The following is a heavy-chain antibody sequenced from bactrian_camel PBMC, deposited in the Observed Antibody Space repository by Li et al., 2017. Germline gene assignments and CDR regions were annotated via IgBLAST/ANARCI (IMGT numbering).Heavy chain of an antibody. V-gene: IGHV3S10*01. CDR1: GLTFSSYA. Sequence: VQLVESGGGEVQPGGSLRLSCATSGLTFSSYAMSWIRQAPGKEREVVASLDSDGTTEYADSVKGRFTISRDNAQNTVYLQMNSLKSEDTALYYCATSSLVVA. D-gene: IGHD6*01. CDR2: LDSDGTT.